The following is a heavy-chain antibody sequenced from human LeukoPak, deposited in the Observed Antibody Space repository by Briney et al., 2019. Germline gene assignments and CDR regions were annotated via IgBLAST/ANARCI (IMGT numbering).Heavy chain of an antibody. Sequence: GGSLRLSCAASGFTFSSYALHWVRQAPGKGLEWVAVISYTASTTYYTDSVKGRFTISRDISKSTLYLQMNSLRAEDTAIYYCARGMTWTQMWLGLDYWGQGTLVTVSS. J-gene: IGHJ4*02. CDR2: ISYTASTT. V-gene: IGHV3-30*04. D-gene: IGHD5-12*01. CDR1: GFTFSSYA. CDR3: ARGMTWTQMWLGLDY.